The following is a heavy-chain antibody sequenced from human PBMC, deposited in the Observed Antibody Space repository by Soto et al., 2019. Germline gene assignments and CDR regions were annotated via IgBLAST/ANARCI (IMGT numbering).Heavy chain of an antibody. CDR1: GFTFSRYG. V-gene: IGHV3-48*02. Sequence: EVQVVESGGGLVQPGGSLSLSCAASGFTFSRYGMNWVRQAPGKGLEWVAYISSSSSTIYYADSVKGRFTISRDNAKNSLYLQMNSLRDEDTAVYYCARDGYCVSTTCYFLPDVWGQGTTVTVSS. J-gene: IGHJ6*02. CDR2: ISSSSSTI. CDR3: ARDGYCVSTTCYFLPDV. D-gene: IGHD2-2*03.